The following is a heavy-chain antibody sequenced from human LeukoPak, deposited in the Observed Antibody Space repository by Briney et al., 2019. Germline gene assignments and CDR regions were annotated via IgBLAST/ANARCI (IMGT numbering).Heavy chain of an antibody. V-gene: IGHV4-34*01. CDR3: ARRYSNSYFDY. J-gene: IGHJ4*02. CDR2: INHSGST. D-gene: IGHD4-11*01. CDR1: GGSFSGYY. Sequence: SETLSLTCAVYGGSFSGYYWSWIRQPPGKGLEWIGEINHSGSTNYNPSLKSRVTISVDTSKNQFSLKLNSVTAADTAVYYCARRYSNSYFDYWGQGTLVTVSS.